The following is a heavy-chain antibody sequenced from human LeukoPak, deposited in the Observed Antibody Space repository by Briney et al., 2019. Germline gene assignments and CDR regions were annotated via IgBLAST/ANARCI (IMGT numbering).Heavy chain of an antibody. CDR3: ARHDPSRIFEN. Sequence: PSETLSLTCTVSGGSISSSSYYWGWIRQPPGKGLEWIGSIHYSGSTHYNTPLKSRVTIFVDTSKNQFSLKLSSVTAADTAVYYCARHDPSRIFENWGQGTLVTVSS. D-gene: IGHD2/OR15-2a*01. V-gene: IGHV4-39*01. CDR2: IHYSGST. CDR1: GGSISSSSYY. J-gene: IGHJ4*02.